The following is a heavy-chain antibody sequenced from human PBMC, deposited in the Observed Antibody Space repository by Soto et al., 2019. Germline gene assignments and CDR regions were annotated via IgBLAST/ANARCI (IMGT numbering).Heavy chain of an antibody. J-gene: IGHJ4*02. CDR3: ARTGYQRPYYFDY. Sequence: PSETLSLTCTISGGSISNYYWSWIRQAPGKRLEWIGYVYFSGSTNYNPSLKSRVTISVDTSKNQFSLKLSSVTAADTAVYYCARTGYQRPYYFDYWGQGTLVTVSS. D-gene: IGHD5-12*01. V-gene: IGHV4-59*12. CDR2: VYFSGST. CDR1: GGSISNYY.